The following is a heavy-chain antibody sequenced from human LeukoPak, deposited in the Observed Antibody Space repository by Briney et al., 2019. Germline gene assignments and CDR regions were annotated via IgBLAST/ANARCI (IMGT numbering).Heavy chain of an antibody. CDR2: INHSGST. CDR3: ARGISSGYYFDY. V-gene: IGHV4-34*01. J-gene: IGHJ4*02. CDR1: GGSFSGYY. D-gene: IGHD3-22*01. Sequence: SETLSLTCAVYGGSFSGYYWSWIRQPPGEGLEWIGEINHSGSTNYNPSLKSRVTISVDTSKNQFSLKLSSVTAADTAVYYCARGISSGYYFDYWGQGTLVTVSS.